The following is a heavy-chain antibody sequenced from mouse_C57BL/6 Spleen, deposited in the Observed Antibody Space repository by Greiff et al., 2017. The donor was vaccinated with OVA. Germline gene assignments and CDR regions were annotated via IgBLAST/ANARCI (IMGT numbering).Heavy chain of an antibody. CDR3: TPYDGAWFAY. V-gene: IGHV14-4*01. D-gene: IGHD2-12*01. J-gene: IGHJ3*01. Sequence: EVQLQQSGAELVRPGASVKLSCTASGFNIKDDYMHWVKQRPEQGLEWIGWIDPENGDTEYASKFQGKATITADTSSNTAYLQLSSLTSEDTAVYYCTPYDGAWFAYWGQGTLVTVSA. CDR1: GFNIKDDY. CDR2: IDPENGDT.